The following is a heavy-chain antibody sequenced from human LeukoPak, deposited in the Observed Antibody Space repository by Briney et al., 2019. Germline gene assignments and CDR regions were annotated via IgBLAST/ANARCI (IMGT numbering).Heavy chain of an antibody. D-gene: IGHD3-9*01. CDR2: FDPEDGET. V-gene: IGHV1-24*01. CDR1: GYTLTELS. CDR3: ATGALRYFDWLFRGHIF. J-gene: IGHJ4*02. Sequence: ASVKVSCKVSGYTLTELSMHWVRQAPGKGLEWMGGFDPEDGETIYAQKFQGRVTMTEDTSTDTAYMELSSLRSEDTAVYYCATGALRYFDWLFRGHIFWGQGTLVTVSS.